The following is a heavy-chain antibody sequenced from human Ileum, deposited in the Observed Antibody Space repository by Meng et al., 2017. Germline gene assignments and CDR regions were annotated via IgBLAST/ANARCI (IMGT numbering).Heavy chain of an antibody. J-gene: IGHJ4*02. Sequence: QVRLQQWGAGLLKPSETLSLTCAVYGGSFSGYYWSWVRQSPGKGLEWIGEIYHTGGTNYNPSLKRRVTISVDKSKNQFSLEVTSVTAADTAVYYCARVRCASVSCYGDSYFDYWGQGILVTVSS. V-gene: IGHV4-34*02. CDR3: ARVRCASVSCYGDSYFDY. D-gene: IGHD2-15*01. CDR2: IYHTGGT. CDR1: GGSFSGYY.